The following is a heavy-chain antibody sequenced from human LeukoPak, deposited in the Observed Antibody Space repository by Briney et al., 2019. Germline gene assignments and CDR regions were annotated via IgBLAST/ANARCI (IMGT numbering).Heavy chain of an antibody. CDR3: ASSPYSSGFAYYFDY. V-gene: IGHV1-69*13. D-gene: IGHD6-19*01. Sequence: SVKVSCKASGGTFSSYAISWVRQAPGQGLEWMGGIIPIFGTANYAQKFQGRVTITADESTSTAYMELSSLRSEDTAVYYCASSPYSSGFAYYFDYWGQGTLVAVSS. J-gene: IGHJ4*02. CDR2: IIPIFGTA. CDR1: GGTFSSYA.